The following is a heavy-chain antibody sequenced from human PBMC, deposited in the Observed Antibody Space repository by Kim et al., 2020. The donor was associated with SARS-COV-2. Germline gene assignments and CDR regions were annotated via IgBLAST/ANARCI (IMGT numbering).Heavy chain of an antibody. Sequence: ANYAQKFQGRVTITADESTSTAYMELSSLRSEDTAVYYCARDKGAWNFDYWGQGTLVTVSS. CDR3: ARDKGAWNFDY. D-gene: IGHD1-1*01. J-gene: IGHJ4*02. V-gene: IGHV1-69*01. CDR2: A.